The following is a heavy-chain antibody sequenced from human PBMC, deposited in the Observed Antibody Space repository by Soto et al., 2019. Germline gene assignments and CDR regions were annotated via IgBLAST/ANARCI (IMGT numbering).Heavy chain of an antibody. Sequence: QVQLVESGGGVVQPGRSLRLSCAASGFTFSSYAMHWVRQAPGKGLEWVAVISYDGSNKYYADSVKGRFTISRDNSKNTLYLQINSLRAEDTAVYYCARDVGGGRRYGDVDYWGQGTLVTVSS. D-gene: IGHD4-17*01. CDR1: GFTFSSYA. V-gene: IGHV3-30-3*01. CDR3: ARDVGGGRRYGDVDY. CDR2: ISYDGSNK. J-gene: IGHJ4*02.